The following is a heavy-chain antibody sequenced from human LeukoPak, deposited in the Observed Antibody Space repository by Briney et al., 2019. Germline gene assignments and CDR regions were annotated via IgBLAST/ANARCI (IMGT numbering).Heavy chain of an antibody. CDR2: IYSSGST. CDR3: AREGTTVTHFDY. V-gene: IGHV4-59*01. D-gene: IGHD4-11*01. J-gene: IGHJ4*02. CDR1: WGSISGYY. Sequence: SETLSLTCTVSWGSISGYYWSWIRQPPGKGLEWIGYIYSSGSTNYNPSLKSRVTISIDTSKNQFSLRISAVTTPDTAVYYCAREGTTVTHFDYWGQGTLVTVSS.